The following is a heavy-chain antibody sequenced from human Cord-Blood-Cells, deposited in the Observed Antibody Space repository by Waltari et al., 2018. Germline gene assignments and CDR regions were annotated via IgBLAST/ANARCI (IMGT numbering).Heavy chain of an antibody. CDR1: GYTITGHY. V-gene: IGHV1-2*04. D-gene: IGHD4-4*01. J-gene: IGHJ6*02. CDR2: INPKSGST. CDR3: ARHDYSNYYYGMDV. Sequence: VQLVQSGAEVTTPGASVKVSCKASGYTITGHYTPRLRQAPGQGPQWMGWINPKSGSTNYAQKFQGWVTMTRDTSISTAYMELSRLRSDDTAVYYCARHDYSNYYYGMDVWGQGTTVTVSS.